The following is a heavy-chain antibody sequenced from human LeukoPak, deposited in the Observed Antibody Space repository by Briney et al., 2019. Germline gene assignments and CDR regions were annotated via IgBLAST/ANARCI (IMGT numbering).Heavy chain of an antibody. CDR3: ARCLSAYDFWSGYYYYFDY. J-gene: IGHJ4*02. V-gene: IGHV1-18*01. D-gene: IGHD3-3*01. CDR1: GYTFTSYG. Sequence: AASVKVSCKAAGYTFTSYGISWVRQAPGQGLELMGWISAYNGNTNYAQKLQGRVTMTTDTSTSTASMELRSLRSDDTAVYYCARCLSAYDFWSGYYYYFDYWGQGTLVTVSS. CDR2: ISAYNGNT.